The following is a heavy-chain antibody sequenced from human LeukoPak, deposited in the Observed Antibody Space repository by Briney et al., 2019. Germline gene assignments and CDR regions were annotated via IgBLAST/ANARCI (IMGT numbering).Heavy chain of an antibody. J-gene: IGHJ4*02. D-gene: IGHD3-22*01. Sequence: SQTLSLTCTVSGGSISSGSYYWSWIGQPAGKGLEWIGRIYTSGSTNYNPSLKSRVTISVDTSKNQFSLKLSSVTAADTAVYYCARGYYYYSSGYYFDYWGQGTLVTVSS. CDR3: ARGYYYYSSGYYFDY. CDR2: IYTSGST. CDR1: GGSISSGSYY. V-gene: IGHV4-61*02.